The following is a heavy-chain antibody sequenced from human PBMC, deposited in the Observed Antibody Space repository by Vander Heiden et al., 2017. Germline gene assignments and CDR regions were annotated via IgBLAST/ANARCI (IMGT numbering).Heavy chain of an antibody. D-gene: IGHD3-22*01. V-gene: IGHV3-20*04. Sequence: EVQLVQSGGGVVRPGGALRLSCTFSGFTFDDFGMSWVRQAPGKGLEWVSHINWNGDSTGYADSVKGRFTISRDNAKNSLYLQMNSLRAEDTALYYCAREDSSGGMDVWGQGTTVTASS. CDR3: AREDSSGGMDV. CDR2: INWNGDST. J-gene: IGHJ6*02. CDR1: GFTFDDFG.